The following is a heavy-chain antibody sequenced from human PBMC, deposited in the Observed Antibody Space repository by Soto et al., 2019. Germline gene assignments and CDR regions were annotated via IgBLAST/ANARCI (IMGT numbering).Heavy chain of an antibody. CDR2: INPSGGST. Sequence: GASVKVSCKASGYTFTSYYMHWVRQAPGQGLEWMGIINPSGGSTSYAQKFQGRVTMTRDTSTSTVYMELSSLRSEDTAVYYCALPGYHYFGFAYWGQGTLVTVSS. D-gene: IGHD3-22*01. J-gene: IGHJ4*02. V-gene: IGHV1-46*01. CDR3: ALPGYHYFGFAY. CDR1: GYTFTSYY.